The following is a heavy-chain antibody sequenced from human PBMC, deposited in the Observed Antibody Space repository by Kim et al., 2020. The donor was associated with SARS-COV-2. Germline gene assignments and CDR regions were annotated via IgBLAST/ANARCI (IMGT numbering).Heavy chain of an antibody. V-gene: IGHV4-31*03. CDR3: ARVFFARPVRYQLLPQGWSEP. J-gene: IGHJ5*02. CDR1: GGSISSGCYY. CDR2: TYYSGST. D-gene: IGHD2-2*01. Sequence: SETLSLTCTVSGGSISSGCYYWSWLREHPGKGLEWIGYTYYSGSTYYTPFRKSRVTIAVDTSKNQFPLRLSSVTAAATPVYSCARVFFARPVRYQLLPQGWSEPWGQRTLGTASS.